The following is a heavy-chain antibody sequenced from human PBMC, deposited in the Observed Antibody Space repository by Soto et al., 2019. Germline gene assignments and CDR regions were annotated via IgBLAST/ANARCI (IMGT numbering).Heavy chain of an antibody. D-gene: IGHD2-15*01. V-gene: IGHV4-59*01. Sequence: PSETLSLTCTVSGGSIRDYYWSWIRQPPGKGLEWIGYIYYTGATTYNPSLKSRLTISEDTSKNQFSLKLSSVTAADTAVYYCAREGSYKNYYYYGMDVWGQGTTVTVSS. CDR1: GGSIRDYY. CDR3: AREGSYKNYYYYGMDV. CDR2: IYYTGAT. J-gene: IGHJ6*02.